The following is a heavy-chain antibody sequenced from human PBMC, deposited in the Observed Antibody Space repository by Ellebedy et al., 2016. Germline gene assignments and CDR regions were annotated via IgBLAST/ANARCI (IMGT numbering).Heavy chain of an antibody. CDR2: MSSSSSTI. CDR1: GFTFSSYN. D-gene: IGHD2/OR15-2a*01. Sequence: GESLKISCAASGFTFSSYNMNWVRQAPGKGLEWVSYMSSSSSTIYYADSVKGRFTISRDNAKNSLYLQMNSLRAEDTAVYYCVRASNDFRFEYWGQGTLVNVSS. V-gene: IGHV3-48*04. CDR3: VRASNDFRFEY. J-gene: IGHJ4*02.